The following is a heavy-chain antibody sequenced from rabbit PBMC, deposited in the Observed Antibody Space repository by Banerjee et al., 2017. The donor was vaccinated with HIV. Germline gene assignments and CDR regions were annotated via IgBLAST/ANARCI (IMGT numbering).Heavy chain of an antibody. CDR1: GIDFSSYG. V-gene: IGHV1S45*01. D-gene: IGHD1-1*01. J-gene: IGHJ6*01. Sequence: QEQLVESGGGLVTLGGSLKLSCKAAGIDFSSYGISWVRQAPGKGLEWIGYIDPVFGTTYYASWVNGRFTVSKTSSTTVTLQMTSLTAADTATYFCARAFHGSSGYKLWGPGTL. CDR2: IDPVFGTT. CDR3: ARAFHGSSGYKL.